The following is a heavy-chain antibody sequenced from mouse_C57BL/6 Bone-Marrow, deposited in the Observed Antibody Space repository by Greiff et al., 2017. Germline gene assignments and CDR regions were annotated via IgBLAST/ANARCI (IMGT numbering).Heavy chain of an antibody. CDR3: ARGAYEYYLYY. Sequence: VQLQQPGAELVRPGSSVKLSCKASGFTFTSYWMDWVKQRPGQGLEWIGNIYPSDSETHYNQKFKDKATLTVDTSSSTAYMQLSSLTSEDSAVHYCARGAYEYYLYYWGQGTTLTVSS. CDR2: IYPSDSET. V-gene: IGHV1-61*01. J-gene: IGHJ2*01. CDR1: GFTFTSYW. D-gene: IGHD2-10*02.